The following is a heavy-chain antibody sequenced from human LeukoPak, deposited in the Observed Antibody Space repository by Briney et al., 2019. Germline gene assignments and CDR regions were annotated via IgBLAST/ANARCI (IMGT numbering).Heavy chain of an antibody. V-gene: IGHV3-53*01. CDR2: IYSGGST. Sequence: PGGSLRLSCAASGFPFSSNYMSWVRQAAGKGLEWVSVIYSGGSTDYADCVQGRFTISRDNSKNTLYLQMNSLRAEDTAVYYCARDVHSSSWYNWFDPWGQGTLVTVSS. CDR1: GFPFSSNY. D-gene: IGHD6-13*01. CDR3: ARDVHSSSWYNWFDP. J-gene: IGHJ5*02.